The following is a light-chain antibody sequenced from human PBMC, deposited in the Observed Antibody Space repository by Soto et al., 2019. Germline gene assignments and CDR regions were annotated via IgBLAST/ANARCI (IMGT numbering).Light chain of an antibody. J-gene: IGKJ2*01. V-gene: IGKV1D-16*01. CDR1: QGISRW. Sequence: DIQMTQSPSSLSASVGDRVTITCRASQGISRWLAWYQQKPAKAPKSLIYATSRLQSGVPSRFSGSGSGTDLTLIISSLQPEDFATYYCQQYDTYPYTFGQGTKLEI. CDR3: QQYDTYPYT. CDR2: ATS.